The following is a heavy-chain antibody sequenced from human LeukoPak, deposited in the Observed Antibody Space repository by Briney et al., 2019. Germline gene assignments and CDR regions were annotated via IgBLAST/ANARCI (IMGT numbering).Heavy chain of an antibody. D-gene: IGHD6-19*01. V-gene: IGHV1-69*05. CDR1: GGTFSSYA. J-gene: IGHJ4*02. Sequence: SSVKVSCKASGGTFSSYAISWVRQAPGQGLEWMGRIIPIFGTANYAQKFQGRVTITTDEFTSTAYMELSSLRSEDTAVYYCARDRSSGWYGGGYDYWGQGTLVTVSS. CDR2: IIPIFGTA. CDR3: ARDRSSGWYGGGYDY.